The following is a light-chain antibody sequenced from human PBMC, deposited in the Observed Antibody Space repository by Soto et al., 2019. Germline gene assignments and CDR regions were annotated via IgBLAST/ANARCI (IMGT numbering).Light chain of an antibody. V-gene: IGLV2-23*01. CDR3: CSYAGSSTWV. Sequence: QSALTQPASVSGSPGQSITFSCTGTNSDVGTYNLVSWYQHHPGKAPKLIIHEDSKRPSGVSYRFSGSKSGNTASLTLSGLQAEDEADYYCCSYAGSSTWVFGGGTKLTVL. CDR1: NSDVGTYNL. CDR2: EDS. J-gene: IGLJ3*02.